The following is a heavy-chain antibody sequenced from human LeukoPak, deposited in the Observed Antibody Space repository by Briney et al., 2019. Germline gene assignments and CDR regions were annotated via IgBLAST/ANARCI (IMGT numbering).Heavy chain of an antibody. CDR1: GGTFSSYA. V-gene: IGHV1-69*13. Sequence: ASVKVSCKASGGTFSSYAISWVRQAPGRGLEWMGEIIPIFGTATYAQKFQGRVTITADESTSTAYMELSSLRSEDTAVYYCASSHHPGYCSSTSCYDDAFDIWGQGTMVTVSS. CDR2: IIPIFGTA. D-gene: IGHD2-2*01. CDR3: ASSHHPGYCSSTSCYDDAFDI. J-gene: IGHJ3*02.